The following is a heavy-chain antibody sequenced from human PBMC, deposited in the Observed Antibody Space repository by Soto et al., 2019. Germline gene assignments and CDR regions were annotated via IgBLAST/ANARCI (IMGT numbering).Heavy chain of an antibody. CDR1: GGSISSYY. CDR2: IYYSGST. J-gene: IGHJ5*02. V-gene: IGHV4-59*01. CDR3: ARAYSSSWFWFDP. Sequence: SETLSLTCTVSGGSISSYYWSWIRQPPGKGLEWIGYIYYSGSTNYNPSLKSRVTISVDTSKNQFSLKLSSVTAADTAVYYCARAYSSSWFWFDPWGQGTLVTVPS. D-gene: IGHD6-13*01.